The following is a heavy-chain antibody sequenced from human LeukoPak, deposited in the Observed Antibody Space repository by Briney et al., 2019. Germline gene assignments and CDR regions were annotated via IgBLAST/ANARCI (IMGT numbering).Heavy chain of an antibody. V-gene: IGHV4-59*01. D-gene: IGHD6-19*01. CDR1: GGSIRSYY. CDR3: ARVEVIAVAGTENWFDP. CDR2: IYYSGST. J-gene: IGHJ5*02. Sequence: SETLSLTCTVSGGSIRSYYWSWIRQPPGKGLEWIGYIYYSGSTNYNPSLKSRVTISVDTSKNQFSLKLSSVTAADTAVYYCARVEVIAVAGTENWFDPWGQGTLVTVSS.